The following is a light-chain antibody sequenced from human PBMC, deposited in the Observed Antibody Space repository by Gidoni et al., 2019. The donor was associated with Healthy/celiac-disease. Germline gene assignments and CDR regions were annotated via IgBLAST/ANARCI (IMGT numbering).Light chain of an antibody. J-gene: IGKJ1*01. CDR2: WAS. CDR3: QQYYSAWT. Sequence: DIVMTQSPDSLAVSLGERATINCKSSQSVLYSSNNKNYLAWYQQKPGQPPKLLIYWASTRESGVPDRFSGSGSGTDFTLPISSLQAEDVAVYYCQQYYSAWTFGQXTKVEIK. V-gene: IGKV4-1*01. CDR1: QSVLYSSNNKNY.